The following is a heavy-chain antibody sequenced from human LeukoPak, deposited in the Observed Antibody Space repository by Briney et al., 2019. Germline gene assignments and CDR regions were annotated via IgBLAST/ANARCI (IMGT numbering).Heavy chain of an antibody. CDR2: IRYDGSNK. V-gene: IGHV3-30*02. J-gene: IGHJ4*02. CDR1: GFTFSSYG. Sequence: PGGSLRLSCAASGFTFSSYGMHWVRQAPGTGLEWVAFIRYDGSNKYYADSVKGRFTISRDNSKNTLYLQMNSLRAEDTAVYYCAKDPSFRPGYFDYWGQGTLVTVSS. CDR3: AKDPSFRPGYFDY.